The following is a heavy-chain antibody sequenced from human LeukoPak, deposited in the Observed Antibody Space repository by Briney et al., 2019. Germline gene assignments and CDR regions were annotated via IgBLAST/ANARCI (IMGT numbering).Heavy chain of an antibody. D-gene: IGHD3-10*01. Sequence: SETLSLTCAVYGGSFSGYYWGWIRQPPGKGLEWIGSIYYSGSTYYNPSLKSRVTISVDTSKNQFSLKLSSVTAADTAVYYCARRRTTYYYGSGTEGDYYYMDVWGKGTTVTISS. CDR1: GGSFSGYY. CDR2: IYYSGST. J-gene: IGHJ6*03. V-gene: IGHV4-39*01. CDR3: ARRRTTYYYGSGTEGDYYYMDV.